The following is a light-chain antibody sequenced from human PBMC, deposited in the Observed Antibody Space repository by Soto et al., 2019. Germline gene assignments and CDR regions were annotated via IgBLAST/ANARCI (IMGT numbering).Light chain of an antibody. CDR1: QSVNSN. Sequence: EIVMTQSPVTLSVSPGERATLSCRASQSVNSNLAWYQHKPGQAPRLLIYGASTRATGIPARFSGSGSGTEFTLTISSLQSEDFAVYYCQQYNNWPPRYTFGQGTNLEIK. J-gene: IGKJ2*01. CDR3: QQYNNWPPRYT. CDR2: GAS. V-gene: IGKV3-15*01.